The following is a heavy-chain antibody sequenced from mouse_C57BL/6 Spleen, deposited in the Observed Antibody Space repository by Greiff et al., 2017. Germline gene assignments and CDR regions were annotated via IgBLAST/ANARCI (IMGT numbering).Heavy chain of an antibody. D-gene: IGHD4-1*01. CDR1: GFTFSNYW. Sequence: DVKLQESGGGLVQPGGSMKLSCVASGFTFSNYWMNWVRQSPEKGLEWVAQIRLKSDNYATHYAESVKGRFTISRDDSKSSVYLQMNNLRAEDTGIYYCSNWDVGFAYWGQGTLVTVSA. CDR3: SNWDVGFAY. V-gene: IGHV6-3*01. J-gene: IGHJ3*01. CDR2: IRLKSDNYAT.